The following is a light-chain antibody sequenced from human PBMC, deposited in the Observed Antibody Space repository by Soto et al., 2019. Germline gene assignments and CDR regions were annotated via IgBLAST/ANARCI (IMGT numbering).Light chain of an antibody. V-gene: IGLV2-14*03. Sequence: QSALTQVASVSASPGQSITISCTGTSSDVGGHNYVSWYQQHPGNAPKLMIYNVDYRPSGVSNRFSGSKSDNTASLTISGLQADDEAYYYCSSYADSSTVVFGGGTKLTVL. CDR3: SSYADSSTVV. J-gene: IGLJ2*01. CDR1: SSDVGGHNY. CDR2: NVD.